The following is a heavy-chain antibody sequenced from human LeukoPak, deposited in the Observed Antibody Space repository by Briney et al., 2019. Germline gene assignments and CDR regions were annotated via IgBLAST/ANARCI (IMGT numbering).Heavy chain of an antibody. D-gene: IGHD4-17*01. CDR1: GFTFSDHY. Sequence: GGSLRLSCAASGFTFSDHYMDWVRQAPGKGLEWVGRVSNKPNTYTTDYSASVKGRFTISRDDSKNSLYLQMNSLKTEDTAVYYCTRVRPGDYFDYWGQGTLVTVSS. V-gene: IGHV3-72*01. CDR2: VSNKPNTYTT. J-gene: IGHJ4*02. CDR3: TRVRPGDYFDY.